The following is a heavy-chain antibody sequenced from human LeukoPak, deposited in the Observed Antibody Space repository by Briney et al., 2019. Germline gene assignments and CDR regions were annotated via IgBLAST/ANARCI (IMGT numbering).Heavy chain of an antibody. Sequence: ASVKVSCKASGYTFTSYGISWVRQAPGQGLEWMGWISAYNGNTNYAQKLQGRVTMTTDTSTSTAYMELRSLRSDDTAVYYCARDPGDVLRYFGPRDAFDIWGQGTMVTVSS. V-gene: IGHV1-18*01. CDR3: ARDPGDVLRYFGPRDAFDI. J-gene: IGHJ3*02. CDR2: ISAYNGNT. D-gene: IGHD3-9*01. CDR1: GYTFTSYG.